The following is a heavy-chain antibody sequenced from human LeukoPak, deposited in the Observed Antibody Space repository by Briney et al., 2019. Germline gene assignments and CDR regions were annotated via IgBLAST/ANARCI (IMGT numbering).Heavy chain of an antibody. V-gene: IGHV3-23*01. Sequence: GGSLRLSCAASGFTFSSYAMSWVRQAPGKGLEWVSSISDSADNTYYAGSVKGRFTISRDNSKNTLFLQMNSLGAEDTAVYYCAKVYWYGSGSFIFDYWGQGTLATVSS. CDR1: GFTFSSYA. CDR3: AKVYWYGSGSFIFDY. CDR2: ISDSADNT. J-gene: IGHJ4*02. D-gene: IGHD3-10*01.